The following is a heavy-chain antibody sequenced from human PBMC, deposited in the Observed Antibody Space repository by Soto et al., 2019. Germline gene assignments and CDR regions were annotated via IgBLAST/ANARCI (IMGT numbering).Heavy chain of an antibody. Sequence: KPSETLSLTCTVSGGSISSGDYYWSWIRQPPGKGLEWIGYIYYSGSTYYNPSLKSRVTISVDTSKNQFSLKLSSVTAADTAVYYCARTPYYDFWSGSTFDYWGQGTLVTVSS. J-gene: IGHJ4*02. V-gene: IGHV4-30-4*01. D-gene: IGHD3-3*01. CDR3: ARTPYYDFWSGSTFDY. CDR1: GGSISSGDYY. CDR2: IYYSGST.